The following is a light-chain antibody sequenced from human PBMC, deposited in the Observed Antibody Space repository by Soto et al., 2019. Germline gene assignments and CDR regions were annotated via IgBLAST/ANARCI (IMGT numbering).Light chain of an antibody. V-gene: IGLV1-51*01. CDR2: DND. J-gene: IGLJ2*01. Sequence: QSVLTQPHSVSAAPGQKVTISCSGSSTNIGHNYVFWYQQLPGTAPKLLIYDNDKRPSGIPDRFSGSKSGTSATLGITGLQTGDEADYYCATWDRSLSVGVFGGGTKLTVL. CDR1: STNIGHNY. CDR3: ATWDRSLSVGV.